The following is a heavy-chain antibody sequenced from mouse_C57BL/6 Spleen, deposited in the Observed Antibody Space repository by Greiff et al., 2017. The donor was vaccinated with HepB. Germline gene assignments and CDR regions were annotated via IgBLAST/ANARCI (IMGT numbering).Heavy chain of an antibody. V-gene: IGHV2-5*01. Sequence: QVQLQQSGPGLVQPSQSLSITCTVSGFSLTSYGVHWVGQSPGKGLEWLGVIWSGGSTDYNAAFRSRLSITKDNSKSQVFFKMNSLQADDTAIYYCATSYYDYDEAMEYWGQGTSVTDSS. CDR1: GFSLTSYG. CDR2: IWSGGST. CDR3: ATSYYDYDEAMEY. J-gene: IGHJ4*01. D-gene: IGHD2-4*01.